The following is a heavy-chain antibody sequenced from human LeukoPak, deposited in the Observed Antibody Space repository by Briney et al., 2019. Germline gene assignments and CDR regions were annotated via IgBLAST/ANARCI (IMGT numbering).Heavy chain of an antibody. V-gene: IGHV3-30*04. Sequence: GGSLRLSCAASGFTFSSYAMHWVRQAPGRGLEWVAVISYEYYADSVQGRFTISRDNSKITLYLQMNSLRAEDTAVYYCARPGIAVADQYYFDYWGQGTLVTVSS. J-gene: IGHJ4*02. CDR1: GFTFSSYA. CDR2: ISYE. CDR3: ARPGIAVADQYYFDY. D-gene: IGHD6-19*01.